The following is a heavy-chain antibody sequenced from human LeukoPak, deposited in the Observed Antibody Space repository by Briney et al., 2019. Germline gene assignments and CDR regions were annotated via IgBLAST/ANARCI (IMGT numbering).Heavy chain of an antibody. CDR3: AKDLREYSSVGGLIDY. CDR1: GFTFSNYG. Sequence: GGSLRLSCAASGFTFSNYGMHWVRQAPGKGLDWVAVISFDGSDKRYPDSVKGRFSISRDNSKNTLDLQMNSLRVEDTGVYYCAKDLREYSSVGGLIDYWGQGILVTASS. D-gene: IGHD5-18*01. V-gene: IGHV3-30*18. J-gene: IGHJ4*02. CDR2: ISFDGSDK.